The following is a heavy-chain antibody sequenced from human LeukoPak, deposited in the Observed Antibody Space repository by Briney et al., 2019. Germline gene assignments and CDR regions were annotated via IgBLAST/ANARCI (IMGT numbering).Heavy chain of an antibody. V-gene: IGHV3-33*01. CDR2: IWYDGSNK. J-gene: IGHJ4*02. Sequence: GGSLRLSCAASGFTFSSYGMHWVRQAPGKGLEWVAVIWYDGSNKYYADSVKGRFTISRDNSKNTLYLQMNSLRAEDTAVYYCAREGVIIVGATADYYFDYWGQGTLVTVSS. CDR1: GFTFSSYG. CDR3: AREGVIIVGATADYYFDY. D-gene: IGHD1-26*01.